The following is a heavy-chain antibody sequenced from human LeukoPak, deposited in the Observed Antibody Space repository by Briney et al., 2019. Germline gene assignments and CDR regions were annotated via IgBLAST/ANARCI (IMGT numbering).Heavy chain of an antibody. CDR1: GGSISSSSYY. V-gene: IGHV4-39*01. CDR2: IYYSGST. Sequence: PSETLSLTCTVSGGSISSSSYYWGWIRQPPGKGREWIGSIYYSGSTYYNPSLKSRVTISVDTSKNQFSLKLSSVTAADTAVYYCARHAFPLYYDYIWGSYRSGYFDYWGQGTLVTVSS. CDR3: ARHAFPLYYDYIWGSYRSGYFDY. D-gene: IGHD3-16*02. J-gene: IGHJ4*02.